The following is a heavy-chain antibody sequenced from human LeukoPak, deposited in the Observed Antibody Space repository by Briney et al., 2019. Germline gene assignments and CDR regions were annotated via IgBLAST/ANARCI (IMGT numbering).Heavy chain of an antibody. V-gene: IGHV4-34*01. CDR2: INHSGST. J-gene: IGHJ6*02. CDR3: ARDRGEDWNYGKYYYYYGMDV. D-gene: IGHD1-7*01. Sequence: SETLSLTCAVYGGSFSGYYWSWIRQPPGKGLEWIGEINHSGSTNYNPSLKSRVTISVDTSKNQFSLKLSSVTAADTAVYYCARDRGEDWNYGKYYYYYGMDVWGQGTTVTVSS. CDR1: GGSFSGYY.